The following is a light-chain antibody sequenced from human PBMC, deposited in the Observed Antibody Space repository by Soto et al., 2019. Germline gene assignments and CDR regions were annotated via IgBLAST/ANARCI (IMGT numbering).Light chain of an antibody. V-gene: IGLV2-14*01. J-gene: IGLJ1*01. CDR2: EVS. Sequence: QPALTQPASVSGSPGQSITISCTGTSSDVGAYNSVSWYQQHPGKAPKLMIYEVSNRPSGVSNRFSGSKSGNTASLTISGLQAEDEADYYCSSYTSSSTRVFGSGTKVTVL. CDR3: SSYTSSSTRV. CDR1: SSDVGAYNS.